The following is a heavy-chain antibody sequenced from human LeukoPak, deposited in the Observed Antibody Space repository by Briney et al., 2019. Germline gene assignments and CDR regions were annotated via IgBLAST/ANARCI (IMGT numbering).Heavy chain of an antibody. Sequence: GGSLRLSCAASGFTVSSDYMSWVRQAPGKGLEWVSVIYSVGSTYYADSVKGRFTISRDNSKNTLYLQMNSLRAEDTAVYYCARESITGTTYYYYGMDVWGQGTTVTVSS. V-gene: IGHV3-53*01. J-gene: IGHJ6*02. D-gene: IGHD1-7*01. CDR2: IYSVGST. CDR3: ARESITGTTYYYYGMDV. CDR1: GFTVSSDY.